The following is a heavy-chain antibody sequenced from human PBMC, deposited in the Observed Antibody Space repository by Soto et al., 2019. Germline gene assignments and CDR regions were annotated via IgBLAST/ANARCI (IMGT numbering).Heavy chain of an antibody. D-gene: IGHD6-13*01. CDR3: ARGLYFRSSWYRPLTLFDP. CDR1: GYTFTSYD. J-gene: IGHJ5*02. Sequence: QVQLVQSGAEVKKPGASVKVSCKASGYTFTSYDINWVRQATGQGLEWMGWMNPNSGNTGYAQNFQGRVTMTRNTSISTAYMDLSRLRSDDTAGYYCARGLYFRSSWYRPLTLFDPWGQGTLVTVS. V-gene: IGHV1-8*01. CDR2: MNPNSGNT.